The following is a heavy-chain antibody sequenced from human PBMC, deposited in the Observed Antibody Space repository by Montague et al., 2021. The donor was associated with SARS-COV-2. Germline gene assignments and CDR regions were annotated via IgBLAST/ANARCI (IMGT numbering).Heavy chain of an antibody. CDR1: GFTFSSYE. D-gene: IGHD3-3*01. CDR3: AKDRRDFWLNSYSALQAYYFDY. J-gene: IGHJ4*02. V-gene: IGHV3-48*03. Sequence: SLRLSCAASGFTFSSYEMNWVRQAPGKGLEWVSYISSSGSTIYYSDSVKGRFTISRDNSKNTLYLQMNSLRAEDTAVYYCAKDRRDFWLNSYSALQAYYFDYWGQGTLVTVSS. CDR2: ISSSGSTI.